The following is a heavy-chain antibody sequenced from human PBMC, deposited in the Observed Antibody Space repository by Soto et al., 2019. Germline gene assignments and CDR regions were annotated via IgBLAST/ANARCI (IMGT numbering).Heavy chain of an antibody. J-gene: IGHJ6*03. Sequence: QVQLVQSGAEVKKPGASVKVSCKASGYTFTSYDINWVRQATGQGLEWMGWMNPNSGNTGYAQKFQDRVTMTRNTSISTAYMELSSLRSEDTAVYYCARGEDGEVYGGYPYYYYYMDVWGKGTTVTVSS. CDR2: MNPNSGNT. D-gene: IGHD4-17*01. CDR1: GYTFTSYD. V-gene: IGHV1-8*01. CDR3: ARGEDGEVYGGYPYYYYYMDV.